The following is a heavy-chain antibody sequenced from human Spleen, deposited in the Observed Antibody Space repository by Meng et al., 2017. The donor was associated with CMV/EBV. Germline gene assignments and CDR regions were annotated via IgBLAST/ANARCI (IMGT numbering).Heavy chain of an antibody. V-gene: IGHV1-69*02. CDR3: ARGRSVPAAPFDP. CDR1: GAGGTFSSYS. J-gene: IGHJ5*02. Sequence: SVKVSCKASGAGGTFSSYSISWVRQAPGQGLEWMGRIIPILGITNDAQKFQGRVTITRNTSISTAYMELSSLRSEDTAVYYCARGRSVPAAPFDPWGQGTLVTVSS. CDR2: IIPILGIT. D-gene: IGHD2-2*01.